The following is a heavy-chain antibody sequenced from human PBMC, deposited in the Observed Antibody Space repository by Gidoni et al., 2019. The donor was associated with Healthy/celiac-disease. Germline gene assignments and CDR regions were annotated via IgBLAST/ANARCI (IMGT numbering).Heavy chain of an antibody. Sequence: QVQLQESGPGLVKPSETLSLTCTVSGVSISSYYWSWIRQPPGKGLEWIGYIYYRGSTNYNPSPKSGVTISVDTAKNQFSLKLSSVTAADTAVYYCARDLSIAAAGTSWDALDIWGQGTMVTVSS. D-gene: IGHD6-13*01. V-gene: IGHV4-59*01. J-gene: IGHJ3*02. CDR3: ARDLSIAAAGTSWDALDI. CDR2: IYYRGST. CDR1: GVSISSYY.